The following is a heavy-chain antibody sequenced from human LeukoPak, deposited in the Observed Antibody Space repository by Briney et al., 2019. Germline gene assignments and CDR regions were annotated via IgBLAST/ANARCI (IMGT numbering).Heavy chain of an antibody. CDR3: ANSKHYGDYVAY. CDR1: GYSISSGYY. CDR2: IYHNGST. D-gene: IGHD4-17*01. V-gene: IGHV4-38-2*02. Sequence: SETLSLTCTVSGYSISSGYYWGWIRQPPGKGLEWMGSIYHNGSTYYNPSLKSRVIISVDTSKNHFSLKLSSVTAADTAMYYCANSKHYGDYVAYWGQGTLVTVSS. J-gene: IGHJ4*02.